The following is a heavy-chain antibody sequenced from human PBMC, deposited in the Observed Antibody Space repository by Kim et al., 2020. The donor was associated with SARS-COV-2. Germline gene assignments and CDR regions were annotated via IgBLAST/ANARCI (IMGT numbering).Heavy chain of an antibody. D-gene: IGHD2-2*03. CDR2: IYTSGST. V-gene: IGHV4-61*02. J-gene: IGHJ5*02. Sequence: SETLSLTCTVSGGSISSGSYYWSWIRQPAGKGLEWIGRIYTSGSTNYNPSLKSRVTISVDTSKNQFSLKLSSVTAADTAVYYCASGYWFDPWGQGTLVTVSS. CDR1: GGSISSGSYY. CDR3: ASGYWFDP.